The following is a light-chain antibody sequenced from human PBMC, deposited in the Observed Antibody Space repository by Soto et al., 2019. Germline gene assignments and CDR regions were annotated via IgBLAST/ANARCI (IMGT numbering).Light chain of an antibody. CDR2: EAF. CDR1: QSVSSY. V-gene: IGKV3-11*01. CDR3: QQCSNWPFT. Sequence: EIVLTQSPATLSLSPGERATLSCRASQSVSSYLAWYQQKPGQAPRLLIYEAFNRATGIPARCSGSGSGTDFTLTISSLEPEDFAVSYCQQCSNWPFTFGGGTKVEIK. J-gene: IGKJ4*01.